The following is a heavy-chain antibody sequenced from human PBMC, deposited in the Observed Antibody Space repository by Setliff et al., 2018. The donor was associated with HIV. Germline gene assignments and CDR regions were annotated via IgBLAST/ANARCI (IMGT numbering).Heavy chain of an antibody. V-gene: IGHV3-48*04. Sequence: PGGSLRLSCAASGFTFSSYSMNWVRQAPGKGLEWVSYISSSSSTIYYADSVKGRFTIARDDAKNSLYLQMNSLRAEDTAVYYCARDGAYYYDSSGHYRYYFDYWGQGTLVTVSS. CDR2: ISSSSSTI. CDR3: ARDGAYYYDSSGHYRYYFDY. J-gene: IGHJ4*02. D-gene: IGHD3-22*01. CDR1: GFTFSSYS.